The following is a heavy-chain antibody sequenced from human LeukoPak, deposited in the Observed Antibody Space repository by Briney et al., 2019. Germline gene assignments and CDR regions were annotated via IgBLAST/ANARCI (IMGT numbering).Heavy chain of an antibody. Sequence: GGSLTLSCAASGFSFSNYALSWVRQAPGKGRDWVANMNPDGSETYYVDSVKGRLTISRDNPKNSLCLQMNSLRAEDTAVYYCARGHGYSYIQNFDLWRQGTLDTVST. D-gene: IGHD5-18*01. J-gene: IGHJ4*02. CDR2: MNPDGSET. CDR3: ARGHGYSYIQNFDL. CDR1: GFSFSNYA. V-gene: IGHV3-7*01.